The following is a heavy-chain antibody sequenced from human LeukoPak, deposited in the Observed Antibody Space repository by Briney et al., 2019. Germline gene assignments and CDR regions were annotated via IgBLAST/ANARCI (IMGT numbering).Heavy chain of an antibody. CDR2: ISSSSSYT. V-gene: IGHV3-11*06. D-gene: IGHD6-19*01. CDR1: GFTFSSYW. Sequence: GGSLRLSCAASGFTFSSYWMTWVRQAPGKGLEWVSYISSSSSYTNYADSVKGRFTISRDNAKNSLYLQMNSLRAEDTAVYYCARAKEQWLARPLDYWGQGTLVTVSS. J-gene: IGHJ4*02. CDR3: ARAKEQWLARPLDY.